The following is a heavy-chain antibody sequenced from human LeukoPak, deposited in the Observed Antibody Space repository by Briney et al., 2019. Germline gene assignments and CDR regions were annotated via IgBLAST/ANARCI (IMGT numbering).Heavy chain of an antibody. V-gene: IGHV3-11*04. J-gene: IGHJ3*02. Sequence: GGSLRLSCAASGFTLCDYYMSWIRQAPGKGLEWVSYISSSGSIIYYADSVKGRFTISRDNAKNSLYLQMNSLRAEDTAVYYCARRFCSTSSCDAFDIWGQGTMVTVSS. CDR3: ARRFCSTSSCDAFDI. CDR1: GFTLCDYY. CDR2: ISSSGSII. D-gene: IGHD2-2*01.